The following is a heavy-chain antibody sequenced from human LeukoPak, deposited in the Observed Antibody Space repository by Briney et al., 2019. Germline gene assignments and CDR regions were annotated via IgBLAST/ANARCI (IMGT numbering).Heavy chain of an antibody. V-gene: IGHV3-7*03. CDR3: ARETADYSSSWYPLGY. D-gene: IGHD6-13*01. J-gene: IGHJ4*02. CDR2: IKQDGSEK. Sequence: GGSLRLSCAASGFTFSSYWMSWVRQAPGKGLEWVANIKQDGSEKYYVDSVKGRFTISRDNAKNSLYLQMNSLRAEDTAVYYCARETADYSSSWYPLGYWGQGTLVTVSS. CDR1: GFTFSSYW.